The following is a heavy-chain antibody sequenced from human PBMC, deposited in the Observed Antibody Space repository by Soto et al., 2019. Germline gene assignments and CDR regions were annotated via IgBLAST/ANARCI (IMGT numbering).Heavy chain of an antibody. CDR2: IYYSGST. J-gene: IGHJ4*02. D-gene: IGHD3-16*01. V-gene: IGHV4-31*03. CDR1: GGSIRSGSHY. CDR3: AREGGDGIDY. Sequence: SETLSLTCTVSGGSIRSGSHYWGWIRQHPGKGLEWIGYIYYSGSTYYNPSLKSRITISISTSKNQFSLKLTSVTAADTAVYYCAREGGDGIDYWGQGTLVTVSS.